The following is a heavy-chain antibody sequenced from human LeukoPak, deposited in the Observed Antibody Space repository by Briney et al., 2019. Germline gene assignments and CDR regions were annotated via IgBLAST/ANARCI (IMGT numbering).Heavy chain of an antibody. D-gene: IGHD3-22*01. CDR1: GGSFSGYY. CDR3: ARHHYYYDSSGYYSYYYYYYMDV. CDR2: INHSGST. J-gene: IGHJ6*03. V-gene: IGHV4-34*01. Sequence: SETLSLTCAVYGGSFSGYYWSWIRQPPGKGLEWIGEINHSGSTNYNPSLKSRVTISVDTSKNQFSLKLSSVTAADTAVYYCARHHYYYDSSGYYSYYYYYYMDVWGKGTTVTVSS.